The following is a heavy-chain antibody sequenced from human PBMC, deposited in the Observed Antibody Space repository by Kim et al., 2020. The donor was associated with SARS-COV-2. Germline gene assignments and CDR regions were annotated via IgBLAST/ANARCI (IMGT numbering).Heavy chain of an antibody. J-gene: IGHJ5*02. CDR1: GFTLSNYW. D-gene: IGHD3-10*01. CDR2: SNSDGSVT. V-gene: IGHV3-74*01. CDR3: VRGRVKRGVAP. Sequence: GGSLRLSCEASGFTLSNYWMNWVRQSPEKGLVWVSRSNSDGSVTHYADSVKGRFTISRDNAKNTLFLQLNSLGVEDTAIYYCVRGRVKRGVAPRGQRTLGTVSS.